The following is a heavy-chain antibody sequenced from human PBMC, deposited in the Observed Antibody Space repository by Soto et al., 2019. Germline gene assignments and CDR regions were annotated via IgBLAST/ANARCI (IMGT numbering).Heavy chain of an antibody. CDR3: ATVSYRYNPRLQGAEGY. V-gene: IGHV1-24*01. J-gene: IGHJ4*02. Sequence: ASVKVSCKVSGYTLTELSMHWVRQAPGKGLEWMGGFDPEDGETIYAQKFQGRVTMTEDTSTDTAYMELSSLRSEDTAVYYCATVSYRYNPRLQGAEGYWGQGTLVTVSS. CDR2: FDPEDGET. CDR1: GYTLTELS. D-gene: IGHD1-20*01.